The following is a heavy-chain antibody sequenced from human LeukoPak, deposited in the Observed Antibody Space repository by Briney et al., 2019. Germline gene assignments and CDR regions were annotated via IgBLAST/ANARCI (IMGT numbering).Heavy chain of an antibody. Sequence: GGSLRLSCAASGFTFRNYCMTWVRQVPGKGLEWVSSIKQDESEKYFLDSVKGRFTISRDNAENSLYLQMNSLRAEDTAVYYCARVYYQDSGTSYRHLDYWGQGTLVTVSS. CDR2: IKQDESEK. CDR1: GFTFRNYC. V-gene: IGHV3-7*01. D-gene: IGHD3-22*01. CDR3: ARVYYQDSGTSYRHLDY. J-gene: IGHJ4*02.